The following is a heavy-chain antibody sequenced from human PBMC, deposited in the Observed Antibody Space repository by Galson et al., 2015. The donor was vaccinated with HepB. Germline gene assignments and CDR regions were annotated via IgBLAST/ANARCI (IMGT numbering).Heavy chain of an antibody. J-gene: IGHJ4*02. CDR3: AKDGDYNNYE. V-gene: IGHV3-23*01. Sequence: SLRLSCAASGFTFSSYAMSWVRQAPGKGLEWISAITGNGRHTYYADSVKGRFSISRDNSKNTLSLQMNSLRAEDTAVYYCAKDGDYNNYEWGQGTLVTVSS. CDR1: GFTFSSYA. CDR2: ITGNGRHT. D-gene: IGHD4-11*01.